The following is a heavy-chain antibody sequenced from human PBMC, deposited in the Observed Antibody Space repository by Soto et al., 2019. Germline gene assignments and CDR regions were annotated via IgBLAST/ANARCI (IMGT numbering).Heavy chain of an antibody. CDR2: IWHDGSNK. J-gene: IGHJ4*02. D-gene: IGHD6-13*01. CDR1: GFTFSSYG. Sequence: QVQLVESGGGVVQPGRSLRLSCAASGFTFSSYGMHWVRQAPGKGLERVAVIWHDGSNKYYADSVKGRFTISRDNSKNTLYLQMNSLRAEDTAVYYCARDVGAAHPPDDWGQGTLVTVSA. CDR3: ARDVGAAHPPDD. V-gene: IGHV3-33*01.